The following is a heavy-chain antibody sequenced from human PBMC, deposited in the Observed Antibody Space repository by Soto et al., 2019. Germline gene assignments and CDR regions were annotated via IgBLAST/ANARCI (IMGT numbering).Heavy chain of an antibody. CDR3: ARGAPSYMTTVPTHNWFDP. D-gene: IGHD4-4*01. CDR1: GYSFTSYW. V-gene: IGHV5-10-1*01. J-gene: IGHJ5*02. CDR2: IDPSDSYT. Sequence: GESLKISCKGSGYSFTSYWISWVRQMPGKGLEWMGRIDPSDSYTNYSPSFQGHVTISADKSISTAYLQWSSLKASDTAMYYCARGAPSYMTTVPTHNWFDPWGQGTLVTVSS.